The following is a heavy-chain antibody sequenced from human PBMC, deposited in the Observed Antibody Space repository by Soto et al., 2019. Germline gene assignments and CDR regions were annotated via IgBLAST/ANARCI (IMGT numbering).Heavy chain of an antibody. CDR3: ARDVYSSSDNWFDP. CDR2: ISSSSSYI. J-gene: IGHJ5*02. CDR1: GFTFSSYS. V-gene: IGHV3-21*01. D-gene: IGHD6-6*01. Sequence: GGSLRLSCAASGFTFSSYSMNWVRQAPGKGLEWVSSISSSSSYIYYADSVKGRFTISRDNAKNSLYLQMNSLRAVDTAVYYCARDVYSSSDNWFDPWGQGTLVTVSS.